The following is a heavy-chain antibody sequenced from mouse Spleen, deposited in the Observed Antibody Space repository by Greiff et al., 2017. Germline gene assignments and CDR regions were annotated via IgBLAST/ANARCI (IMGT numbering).Heavy chain of an antibody. CDR2: IWTGGGT. CDR1: GFSLTSYA. CDR3: ARNSDGSSYRYAMDY. D-gene: IGHD1-1*01. V-gene: IGHV2-9-1*01. J-gene: IGHJ4*01. Sequence: QVQLQQSGPGLVAPSQSLSITCTVSGFSLTSYAISWVRQPPGKGLEWLGVIWTGGGTNYNSALKSRLSISKDNSKSQVFLKMNSLQTDDTARYYCARNSDGSSYRYAMDYWGQGTSVTVSS.